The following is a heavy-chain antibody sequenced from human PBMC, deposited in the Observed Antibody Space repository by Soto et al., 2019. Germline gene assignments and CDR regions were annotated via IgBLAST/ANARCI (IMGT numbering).Heavy chain of an antibody. J-gene: IGHJ5*02. V-gene: IGHV4-61*05. CDR1: VGSISSSRSY. CDR3: ARRLRDCSGGSCYFWFDP. CDR2: IYYSGST. D-gene: IGHD2-15*01. Sequence: SETLSLTCNVSVGSISSSRSYWAWIRQPPGKGLEWLGYIYYSGSTNYNPSLKGRVTISVDTSKNQFSLKLSSVTAADTAVYNCARRLRDCSGGSCYFWFDPWGQGTLVTVSS.